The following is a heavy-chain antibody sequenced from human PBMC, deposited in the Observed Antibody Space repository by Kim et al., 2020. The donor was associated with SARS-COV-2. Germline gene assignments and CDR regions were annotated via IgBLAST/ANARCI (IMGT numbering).Heavy chain of an antibody. J-gene: IGHJ6*02. CDR2: IKQDGSEK. D-gene: IGHD2-21*01. V-gene: IGHV3-7*01. CDR3: ATLPPREVLCAPGYYGMDV. Sequence: GGSLRLSCAASGFTFSSYWMSWVRQAPGKGLEWVANIKQDGSEKYYVDSVKGRFTISRDNAKNSLYLQMNSLRAEDTAVYYCATLPPREVLCAPGYYGMDVWGQGTTVTVSS. CDR1: GFTFSSYW.